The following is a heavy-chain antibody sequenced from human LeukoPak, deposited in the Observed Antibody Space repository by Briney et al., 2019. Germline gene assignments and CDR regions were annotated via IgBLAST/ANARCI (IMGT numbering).Heavy chain of an antibody. J-gene: IGHJ6*03. CDR3: AKDLWFGELPKPGHYYYMDV. Sequence: GGSLRLSCAASGFTFSSYDMHWVRQAPGKGLEWVAVISYDGSNKYYADSVKGRFTISRDNSKNTLYLQMNSLRAEDTAVYYCAKDLWFGELPKPGHYYYMDVWGKGTTVTVSS. CDR2: ISYDGSNK. CDR1: GFTFSSYD. D-gene: IGHD3-10*01. V-gene: IGHV3-30*18.